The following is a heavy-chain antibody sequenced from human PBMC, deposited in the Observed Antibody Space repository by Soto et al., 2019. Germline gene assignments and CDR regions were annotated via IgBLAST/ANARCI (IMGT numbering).Heavy chain of an antibody. J-gene: IGHJ4*02. Sequence: EVQLLESGGTLVQPGGSLRLSCAASGFTFSSYAMSWVRQAPGKGLEWVSTITDNGGSTYYADAVKGRFTISRDNSKNTLYLQMNRLRAEDTAVYYCAKTPQSAYYYDSSLSAFDYWGQGTLVTVSS. CDR2: ITDNGGST. V-gene: IGHV3-23*01. D-gene: IGHD3-22*01. CDR3: AKTPQSAYYYDSSLSAFDY. CDR1: GFTFSSYA.